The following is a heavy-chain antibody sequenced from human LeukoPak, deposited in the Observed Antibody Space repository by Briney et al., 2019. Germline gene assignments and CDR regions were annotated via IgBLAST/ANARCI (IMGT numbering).Heavy chain of an antibody. CDR1: GFTFSRYA. J-gene: IGHJ4*02. D-gene: IGHD2-2*01. CDR3: AKVNIVVVPAAIYGSDY. V-gene: IGHV3-23*01. CDR2: ISGSGGST. Sequence: PGGSLRLSCAASGFTFSRYAMRGVREAPGEGLVWVSDISGSGGSTYYADSVKGRFTISRDNSKNTLYLQMNSLRAEDTAVYYCAKVNIVVVPAAIYGSDYWGQGTLVTVSS.